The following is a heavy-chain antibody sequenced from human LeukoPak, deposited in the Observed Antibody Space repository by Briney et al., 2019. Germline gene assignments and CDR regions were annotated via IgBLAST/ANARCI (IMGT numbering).Heavy chain of an antibody. J-gene: IGHJ5*02. D-gene: IGHD3-3*01. CDR2: ISAYNGNT. CDR3: ARDHTIFGVVRPTPCWFDP. CDR1: GYTFTSYG. Sequence: GASVKVSCKASGYTFTSYGISWVRQAPGQGLEWMGWISAYNGNTNYAQKLQGRVTMTTDTSTSTAYMELRSLRSDDTAVYYCARDHTIFGVVRPTPCWFDPWGQGTLVTVSS. V-gene: IGHV1-18*01.